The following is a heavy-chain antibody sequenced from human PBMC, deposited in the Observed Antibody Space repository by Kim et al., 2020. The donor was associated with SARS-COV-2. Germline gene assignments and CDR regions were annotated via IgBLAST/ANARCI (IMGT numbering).Heavy chain of an antibody. D-gene: IGHD3-3*01. Sequence: GGSLRLSCAASGFTFSSYAMSWVRQAPGKGLEWVSAISGSGGSTYYADSVKGRFTISRDNSKNTLYLQMNSLRAEDTAVYYCAKDRRITIFGVPREASHAFDVWGQGTMVTVSS. CDR1: GFTFSSYA. CDR3: AKDRRITIFGVPREASHAFDV. V-gene: IGHV3-23*01. CDR2: ISGSGGST. J-gene: IGHJ3*01.